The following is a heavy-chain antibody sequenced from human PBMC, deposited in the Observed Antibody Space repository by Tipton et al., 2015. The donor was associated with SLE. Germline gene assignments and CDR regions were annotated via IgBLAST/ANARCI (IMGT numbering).Heavy chain of an antibody. D-gene: IGHD5-18*01. Sequence: TLPLTCTVSGGSISSYYWSWIRQPPGKGLEWIGYIYYSGSTNYNPSLKSRVTISVDTSKNQFSLKLSSVTAADTAVYYCARALGDTATMDVWGKGTTVTVSS. J-gene: IGHJ6*03. CDR1: GGSISSYY. CDR3: ARALGDTATMDV. CDR2: IYYSGST. V-gene: IGHV4-59*01.